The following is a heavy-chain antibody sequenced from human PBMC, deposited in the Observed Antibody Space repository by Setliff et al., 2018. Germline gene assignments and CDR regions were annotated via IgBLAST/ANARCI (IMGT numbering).Heavy chain of an antibody. V-gene: IGHV3-30-3*01. CDR3: ARSGNRGVIWG. J-gene: IGHJ4*02. CDR2: ISYDGTNK. Sequence: HPGGSLRLSCEGSGFNFSSYAMHWVRQAPGKGLQWVAVISYDGTNKYYADSVKGRFIISRDNYNNTLYLQMNILRAEDTAVYYCARSGNRGVIWGWGQGTLVTVSS. CDR1: GFNFSSYA. D-gene: IGHD3-10*01.